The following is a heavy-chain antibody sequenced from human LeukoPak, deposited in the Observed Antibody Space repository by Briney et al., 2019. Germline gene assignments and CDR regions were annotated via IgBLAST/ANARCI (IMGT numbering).Heavy chain of an antibody. CDR2: ISDDGSTK. Sequence: QPGTSLRLSCAASGFTFSFYGIHWVRQAPGKGLEWVAVISDDGSTKYYSDSVKGRFTVSRDNSKDTLYLQMNSLTTEDTAVYYCAKDRYYDIRGRLDPWGQGTLVTVSS. CDR1: GFTFSFYG. D-gene: IGHD3-10*02. CDR3: AKDRYYDIRGRLDP. V-gene: IGHV3-30*18. J-gene: IGHJ5*02.